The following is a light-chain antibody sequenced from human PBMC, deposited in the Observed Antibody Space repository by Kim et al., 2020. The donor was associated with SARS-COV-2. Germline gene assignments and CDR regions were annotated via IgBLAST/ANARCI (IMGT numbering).Light chain of an antibody. J-gene: IGLJ2*01. CDR1: SLRSYY. Sequence: ALGQTVRITCQGDSLRSYYASWYQQKPGQAPVLVIYGKNNRPSGIQDRFSGSSSGNTASLTITGAQAEDEADYYCNSRDSSGNHVVFGGGTKLTVL. CDR3: NSRDSSGNHVV. CDR2: GKN. V-gene: IGLV3-19*01.